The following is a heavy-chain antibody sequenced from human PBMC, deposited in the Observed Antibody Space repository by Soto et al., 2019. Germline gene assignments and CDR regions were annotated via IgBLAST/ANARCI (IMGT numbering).Heavy chain of an antibody. D-gene: IGHD2-21*02. CDR3: ARGGDPDY. CDR2: IQSDGSSP. CDR1: GFTFNYYW. Sequence: EVQLVESGGGLVQPGGSLRLSCVASGFTFNYYWMHWVRQAPGKGLVWVSRIQSDGSSPDYVDSVKGRFTISRDNAKNTLYLQMNNLRADDTAVYYCARGGDPDYWGQGTLVTVSS. J-gene: IGHJ4*02. V-gene: IGHV3-74*01.